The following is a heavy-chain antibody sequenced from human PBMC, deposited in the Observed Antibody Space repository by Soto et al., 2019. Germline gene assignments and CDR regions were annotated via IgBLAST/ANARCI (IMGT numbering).Heavy chain of an antibody. CDR2: ISSSSSSI. Sequence: EVQLVESGGGFVQPGGSLRLSCAASGFTFSTYSMNWVRQAPGKGLEWVSYISSSSSSIYYADSVKGRFTISRDNAKNSLYLQMNSLRAEDTAVDYCARDIAVDLDYWGQGTLVTVSS. CDR3: ARDIAVDLDY. J-gene: IGHJ4*02. V-gene: IGHV3-48*01. D-gene: IGHD6-19*01. CDR1: GFTFSTYS.